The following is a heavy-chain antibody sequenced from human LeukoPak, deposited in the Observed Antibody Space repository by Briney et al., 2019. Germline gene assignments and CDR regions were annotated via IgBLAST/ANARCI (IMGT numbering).Heavy chain of an antibody. Sequence: PGGSLRLSCVASGFTFTNYSMNWVRQAPGKGLEWVSYISSSSSTIVYADSVKGRFTISRDNAKNSLYLRMNSLRAEDTAVYYCATLVYWGQGTLVTVSS. CDR3: ATLVY. D-gene: IGHD3-16*01. J-gene: IGHJ4*02. V-gene: IGHV3-48*01. CDR1: GFTFTNYS. CDR2: ISSSSSTI.